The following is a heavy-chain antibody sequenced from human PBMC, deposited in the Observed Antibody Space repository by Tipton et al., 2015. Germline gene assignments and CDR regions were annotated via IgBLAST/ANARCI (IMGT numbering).Heavy chain of an antibody. Sequence: LRLSCSVSSDSISKYYWSWIRQPPGKELEWIGYIQYSGSTNYNPSLKSRVTISVDTSKTQFSLKMSSVTASDTAVYYCARARGRHGGLFDSWGQGTPVTVSS. D-gene: IGHD4-23*01. V-gene: IGHV4-59*01. CDR3: ARARGRHGGLFDS. J-gene: IGHJ4*02. CDR2: IQYSGST. CDR1: SDSISKYY.